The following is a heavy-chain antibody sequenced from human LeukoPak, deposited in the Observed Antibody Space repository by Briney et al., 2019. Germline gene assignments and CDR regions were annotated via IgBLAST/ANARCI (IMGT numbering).Heavy chain of an antibody. CDR1: GFTFSTYA. CDR2: IGGSGSYT. CDR3: ARDPYTSSLFDY. J-gene: IGHJ4*02. Sequence: GGSLRLSCAASGFTFSTYAMIGVRQAPGKGLERVSVIGGSGSYTYYADSVKGRFTISRDNSKDTLYLQMNSLRPEDTAIYYCARDPYTSSLFDYWGQGTLVTVSS. V-gene: IGHV3-23*01. D-gene: IGHD2-2*02.